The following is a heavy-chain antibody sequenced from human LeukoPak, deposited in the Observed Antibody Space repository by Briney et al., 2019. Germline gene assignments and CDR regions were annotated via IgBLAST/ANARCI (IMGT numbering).Heavy chain of an antibody. CDR3: ARDPEYSSSSREFDY. Sequence: GGSLRLSCAASGFTFSSYSMNWVRQAPGKGLERVSSISSSSSYIYYADSVEGRFTISRDNAKNSLYLQMNSLRAEDTAVYYCARDPEYSSSSREFDYWGQGTLVTVSS. V-gene: IGHV3-21*01. CDR1: GFTFSSYS. J-gene: IGHJ4*02. CDR2: ISSSSSYI. D-gene: IGHD6-6*01.